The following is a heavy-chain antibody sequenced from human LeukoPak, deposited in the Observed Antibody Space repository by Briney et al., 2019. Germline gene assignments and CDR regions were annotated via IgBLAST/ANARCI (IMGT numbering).Heavy chain of an antibody. CDR3: ARTIVVVTPDGMDV. Sequence: SETLSLTCTVSGGSISSGGYYWSWIRQHPGKGLEWIGYIYYSGSTYYNPSLKSRVTISVDTSKNQLSLKLSSVTAADTAVYYYARTIVVVTPDGMDVWGQGTTVTVSS. CDR1: GGSISSGGYY. CDR2: IYYSGST. J-gene: IGHJ6*02. V-gene: IGHV4-31*03. D-gene: IGHD2-21*02.